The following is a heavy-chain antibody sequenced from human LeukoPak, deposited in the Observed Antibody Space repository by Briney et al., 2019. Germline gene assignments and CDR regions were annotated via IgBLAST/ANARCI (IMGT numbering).Heavy chain of an antibody. V-gene: IGHV4-39*07. CDR1: GGPISRSSYY. Sequence: SETLSLTCTVSGGPISRSSYYWGWIRQPPGKGLEWIGSIYYSGSTYYNPSLKSRVTISVDTSKNQFSLKLSSVTAADTAVYYCARAALLNNWFDPWGQGTLVTVSS. CDR3: ARAALLNNWFDP. D-gene: IGHD2-15*01. J-gene: IGHJ5*02. CDR2: IYYSGST.